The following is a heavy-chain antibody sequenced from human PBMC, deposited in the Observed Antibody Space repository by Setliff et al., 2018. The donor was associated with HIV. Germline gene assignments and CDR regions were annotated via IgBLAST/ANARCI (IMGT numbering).Heavy chain of an antibody. D-gene: IGHD5-18*01. J-gene: IGHJ4*02. V-gene: IGHV4-38-2*01. Sequence: SETLSLTCAVSGYSISSGYYWGWIRQPPGKGLEWIGSIYHSGSTYNNPSLKSRVTISVDTSKNQFSLKLTSVTAADTAVYYCARTLRAAAMGYFDYWGQGALVTVS. CDR3: ARTLRAAAMGYFDY. CDR1: GYSISSGYY. CDR2: IYHSGST.